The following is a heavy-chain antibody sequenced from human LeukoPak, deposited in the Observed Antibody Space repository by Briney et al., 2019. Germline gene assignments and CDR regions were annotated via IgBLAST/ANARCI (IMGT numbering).Heavy chain of an antibody. Sequence: PSETLSLTCTVSNYSISISYCWGWIRQPPGKGLEWIGTVCHSGSTYYIPSLKSRVTISVDTSKNQFSLNLTSVTAADTAVYYCASHHGSGAYYSPGGFDYWVQGTLITVSS. CDR2: VCHSGST. CDR3: ASHHGSGAYYSPGGFDY. J-gene: IGHJ4*02. D-gene: IGHD3-10*01. V-gene: IGHV4-38-2*02. CDR1: NYSISISYC.